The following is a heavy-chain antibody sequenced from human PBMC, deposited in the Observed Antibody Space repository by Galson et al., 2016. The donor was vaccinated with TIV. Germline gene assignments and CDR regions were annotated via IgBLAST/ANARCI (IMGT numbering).Heavy chain of an antibody. CDR1: GFTFSNYW. CDR3: TRVDY. J-gene: IGHJ4*02. Sequence: SLRLSCAGSGFTFSNYWMNCIRQAPGKGPEWVANINKVGSDEYYVDSVKGRFTISRDNTKNSLDLQMTGLRVEDTAVYYCTRVDYWGQGTLVTVSS. V-gene: IGHV3-7*01. CDR2: INKVGSDE.